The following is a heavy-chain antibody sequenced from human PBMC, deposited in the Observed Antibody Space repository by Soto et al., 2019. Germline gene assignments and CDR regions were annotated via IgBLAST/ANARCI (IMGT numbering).Heavy chain of an antibody. D-gene: IGHD6-13*01. V-gene: IGHV4-39*01. Sequence: SETLSLTCTVSGGSISSSSYYWGWIRQPPGKGLEWIGSIYYSGSTYYNPSLKSRVTISVDTSKNQFSLKLSSVTAADTAVYYCARHSGIAAAGTQNWWANYYYYYGMDVWGQGTTVTVSS. J-gene: IGHJ6*02. CDR1: GGSISSSSYY. CDR2: IYYSGST. CDR3: ARHSGIAAAGTQNWWANYYYYYGMDV.